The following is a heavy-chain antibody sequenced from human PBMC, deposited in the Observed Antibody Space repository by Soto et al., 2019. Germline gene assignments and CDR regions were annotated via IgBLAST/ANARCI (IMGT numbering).Heavy chain of an antibody. D-gene: IGHD3-16*02. Sequence: GGSLRLSCAASGFTFSSYSMNWVRQAPGKGLEWVSSISSSSSYIYYADSVKGRFTISRDNSKNTLYLQMNSLRAEDTAVYYCAKDGIYDYVWGSYPYYFDYWGQGTLVTVSS. CDR3: AKDGIYDYVWGSYPYYFDY. CDR2: ISSSSSYI. J-gene: IGHJ4*02. CDR1: GFTFSSYS. V-gene: IGHV3-21*04.